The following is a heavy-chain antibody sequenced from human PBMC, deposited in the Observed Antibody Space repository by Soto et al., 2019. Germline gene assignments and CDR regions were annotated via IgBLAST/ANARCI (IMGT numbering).Heavy chain of an antibody. Sequence: GGSLRLSCAASGVTFSSYEMNWVRQAPGKGLEWVSYISSSGSTIYYADSVKGRFTISRDNSKNSLYLQMNSLRAEDTAVYYCARELRGYSYGYYYYYGMDVWGQGTTVTVSS. CDR2: ISSSGSTI. D-gene: IGHD5-18*01. CDR3: ARELRGYSYGYYYYYGMDV. CDR1: GVTFSSYE. J-gene: IGHJ6*02. V-gene: IGHV3-48*03.